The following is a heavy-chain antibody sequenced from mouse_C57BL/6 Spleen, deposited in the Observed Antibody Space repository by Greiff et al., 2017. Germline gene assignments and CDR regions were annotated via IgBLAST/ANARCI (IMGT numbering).Heavy chain of an antibody. CDR3: ARKSYGSSGYFDV. J-gene: IGHJ1*03. CDR2: IWSGGST. Sequence: QVQLKESGPGLVQPSQSLSITCTVSGFSLTSYGVHWVRQSPGKGLEWLGVIWSGGSTGYNAAFISRLSISKDNSKSQVFFKMHSLQADDTAIYYCARKSYGSSGYFDVWGTGTTVTVSS. V-gene: IGHV2-2*01. CDR1: GFSLTSYG. D-gene: IGHD1-1*01.